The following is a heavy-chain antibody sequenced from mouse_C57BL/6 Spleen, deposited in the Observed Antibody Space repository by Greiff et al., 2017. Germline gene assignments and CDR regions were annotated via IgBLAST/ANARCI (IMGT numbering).Heavy chain of an antibody. CDR3: ASTYSNPYYYAMDY. CDR2: ISGGGGNT. V-gene: IGHV5-9*01. Sequence: EVQLVESGGGLVKPGGSLKLSCAASGFTFSSYTMSWVRQTPEKRLEWVATISGGGGNTYYPDSVKGRFTISRDNAKNTLYLQMSSLRSEDTALYYCASTYSNPYYYAMDYWGQGTSVTVSS. CDR1: GFTFSSYT. D-gene: IGHD2-5*01. J-gene: IGHJ4*01.